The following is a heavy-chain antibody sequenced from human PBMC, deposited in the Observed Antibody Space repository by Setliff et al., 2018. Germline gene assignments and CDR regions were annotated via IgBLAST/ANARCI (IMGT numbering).Heavy chain of an antibody. CDR3: AREVYGGVKSGGFDV. J-gene: IGHJ3*01. CDR1: GFTFSSYG. V-gene: IGHV3-33*01. Sequence: GESLKISCAASGFTFSSYGMHWVRQAPGKGLEWVAVIWYDGSNKYYADSVMGRFTISRDDSKNTLYLQMNSLRAEDMAVYYCAREVYGGVKSGGFDVWGQGTMVTVSS. D-gene: IGHD4-17*01. CDR2: IWYDGSNK.